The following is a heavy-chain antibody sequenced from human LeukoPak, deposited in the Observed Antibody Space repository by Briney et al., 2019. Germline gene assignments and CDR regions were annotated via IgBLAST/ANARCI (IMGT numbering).Heavy chain of an antibody. CDR3: ARVVVSYYDILTAYDY. CDR1: GYTFISYG. Sequence: ASVKVSCKASGYTFISYGISWVRQAPGQGLEWMGWINAGNGNTKYSQKFQGRVTITRDTSASTAYMELSSLRSEDTAVYYCARVVVSYYDILTAYDYWGQGTLVTVSS. J-gene: IGHJ4*02. V-gene: IGHV1-3*01. D-gene: IGHD3-9*01. CDR2: INAGNGNT.